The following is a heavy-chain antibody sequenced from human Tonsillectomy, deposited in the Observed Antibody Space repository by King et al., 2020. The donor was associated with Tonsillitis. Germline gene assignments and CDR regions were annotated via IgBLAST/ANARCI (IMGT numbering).Heavy chain of an antibody. CDR1: GFTFSSYA. CDR2: ISGSGGST. CDR3: AKDLGAHDYGEYYFDY. V-gene: IGHV3-23*04. J-gene: IGHJ4*02. Sequence: VQLVESGGGLVQPGGSLRLSCAASGFTFSSYAMSWVRQAPGKGLEWVSAISGSGGSTYYEDSVKGRFTISRDNSKNTLYLQMNSLRAEDTAVYYCAKDLGAHDYGEYYFDYWGQGTLVTVSS. D-gene: IGHD4-17*01.